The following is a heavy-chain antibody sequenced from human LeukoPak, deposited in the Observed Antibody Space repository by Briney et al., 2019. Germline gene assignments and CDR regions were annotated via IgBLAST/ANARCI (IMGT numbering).Heavy chain of an antibody. Sequence: GGSLRLSCAASGFTFSSYGMHWVRQAPGKGLEWVAFIRYDGSNKYYADSVKGRYTISRDNSKNTLYLQMNSLRAEDTAVYYCAKDGWFGESDAFDIWGQGTMVTVS. V-gene: IGHV3-30*02. J-gene: IGHJ3*02. D-gene: IGHD3-10*01. CDR3: AKDGWFGESDAFDI. CDR1: GFTFSSYG. CDR2: IRYDGSNK.